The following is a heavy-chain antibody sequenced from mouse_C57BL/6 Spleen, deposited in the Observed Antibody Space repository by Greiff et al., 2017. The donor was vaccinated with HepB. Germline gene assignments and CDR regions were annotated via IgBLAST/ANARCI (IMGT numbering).Heavy chain of an antibody. Sequence: DVKLQESGGGLVQPGGSLSLSCAASGFTFTDYYMSWVRQPPGKALEWLGFIRNKANGYTTEYSASVKGRFTISRDNSQSILYLQMNALRAEDSATYYCASYSITGNDAMDYWGQGTSVTVSS. J-gene: IGHJ4*01. CDR2: IRNKANGYTT. V-gene: IGHV7-3*01. CDR1: GFTFTDYY. CDR3: ASYSITGNDAMDY. D-gene: IGHD4-1*01.